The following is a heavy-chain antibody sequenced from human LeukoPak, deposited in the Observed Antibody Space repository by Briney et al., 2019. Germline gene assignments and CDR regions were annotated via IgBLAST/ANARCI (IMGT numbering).Heavy chain of an antibody. CDR1: GGSFSGYY. CDR2: INHSGST. J-gene: IGHJ4*02. CDR3: ARGIVVVTAIVYYFDY. D-gene: IGHD2-21*02. V-gene: IGHV4-34*01. Sequence: SETLSLTCAVYGGSFSGYYWSWIRRPPGKGLEWIGEINHSGSTNYNPSLKSRVTILVDTSKNQFSLKLSFVTAADTAVYYCARGIVVVTAIVYYFDYWGQGTLVTVSS.